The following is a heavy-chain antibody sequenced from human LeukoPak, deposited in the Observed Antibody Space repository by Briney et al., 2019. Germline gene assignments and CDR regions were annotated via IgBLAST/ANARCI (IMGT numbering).Heavy chain of an antibody. V-gene: IGHV4-61*02. D-gene: IGHD2-2*02. Sequence: ASETLSLTCTVSGGSISSGSYYWSWIRQPAGKGLEWIGRIYTSGSTNYNPSLKSRVTISVDTSKNQFSLKLSSVTAADTAVYYCARLGHQLLYLDYWGQGTLVTASS. J-gene: IGHJ4*02. CDR2: IYTSGST. CDR1: GGSISSGSYY. CDR3: ARLGHQLLYLDY.